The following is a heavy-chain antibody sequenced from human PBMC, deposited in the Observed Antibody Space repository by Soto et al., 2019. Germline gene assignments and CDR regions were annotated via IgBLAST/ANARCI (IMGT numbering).Heavy chain of an antibody. CDR3: AKDESWCSGGSCYENPPMDV. CDR1: GFTFSSYG. V-gene: IGHV3-30*18. J-gene: IGHJ6*02. CDR2: ISYDGSNK. D-gene: IGHD2-15*01. Sequence: QVQLVESGGGVVQPGRSLRLSCAASGFTFSSYGMHWVRQAPGKGLEWVAVISYDGSNKYYADSVKGRFTISRDNSKNTLYLQMNSLRAEDTAVYWGAKDESWCSGGSCYENPPMDVWGQGTTVTVSS.